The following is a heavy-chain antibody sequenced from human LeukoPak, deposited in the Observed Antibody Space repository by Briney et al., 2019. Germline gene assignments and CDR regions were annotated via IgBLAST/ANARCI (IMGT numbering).Heavy chain of an antibody. V-gene: IGHV3-66*02. D-gene: IGHD3-22*01. Sequence: GGSLRLSCAASRFTVSSNYMGWVRQAPGKGLEWVSVLYSDGTTYYPDSVKGQFTISRDNSQNTLYLQLDSLRAEDTAVYYCARLYDRSAYGAFDIWGQGTMVTVSS. CDR2: LYSDGTT. J-gene: IGHJ3*02. CDR1: RFTVSSNY. CDR3: ARLYDRSAYGAFDI.